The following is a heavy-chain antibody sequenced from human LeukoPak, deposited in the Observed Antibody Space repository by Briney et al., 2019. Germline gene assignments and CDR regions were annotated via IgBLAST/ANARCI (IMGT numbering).Heavy chain of an antibody. V-gene: IGHV2-70*04. CDR2: IDWDEDK. D-gene: IGHD2-8*01. CDR3: ARMRSDASGPLEY. J-gene: IGHJ4*02. Sequence: SGPALVKPTETLTLTCTFSGFSLTTSGMRVNWIRQPPGKALEWLARIDWDEDKFYSTSLKTRLTISKDTSKNQVVLTMTNLDPVDTATYYCARMRSDASGPLEYWGQGTLVPVSS. CDR1: GFSLTTSGMR.